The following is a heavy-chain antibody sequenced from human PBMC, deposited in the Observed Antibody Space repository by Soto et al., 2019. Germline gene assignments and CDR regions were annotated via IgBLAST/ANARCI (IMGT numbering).Heavy chain of an antibody. CDR1: GFTFSSYG. Sequence: GGSLRLSCAASGFTFSSYGMHWVRQAPGKGLEWVAVISYDGSNKYYADSVKGRFTISRDNSKNTLYLQMNSLRAEDTAVYYCAKDFRRTAFYFDYWGQGTLVTVSS. D-gene: IGHD2-21*02. CDR2: ISYDGSNK. CDR3: AKDFRRTAFYFDY. J-gene: IGHJ4*02. V-gene: IGHV3-30*18.